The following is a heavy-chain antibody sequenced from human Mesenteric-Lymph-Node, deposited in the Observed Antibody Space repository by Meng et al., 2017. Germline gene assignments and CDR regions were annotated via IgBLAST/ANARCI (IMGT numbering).Heavy chain of an antibody. CDR3: ARDPHSKYQYYYYGMDV. V-gene: IGHV1-2*06. J-gene: IGHJ6*02. Sequence: SVKVSCKASGYTFTGYYIQWMRQVPGQGLEWMGRIDPDSGDTNYAQKFQGRVTMTRDTSISTAYVELSRLRSDDTAVYYCARDPHSKYQYYYYGMDVWGQGTTVTVSS. CDR2: IDPDSGDT. CDR1: GYTFTGYY. D-gene: IGHD2-2*01.